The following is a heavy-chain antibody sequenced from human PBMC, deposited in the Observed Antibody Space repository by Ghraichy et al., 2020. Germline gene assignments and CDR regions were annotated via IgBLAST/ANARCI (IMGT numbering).Heavy chain of an antibody. V-gene: IGHV1-69*10. J-gene: IGHJ4*02. CDR3: ARHRGFYVYYFDY. CDR2: IIPILGIA. CDR1: GGTFRSFG. Sequence: SVKVSCKASGGTFRSFGISWVRQAPGQGLEWMGGIIPILGIANYAQKFQGRVTITADESTSTAYMELSSLRSEDTAVYYCARHRGFYVYYFDYWGQGTLVSVSS. D-gene: IGHD2/OR15-2a*01.